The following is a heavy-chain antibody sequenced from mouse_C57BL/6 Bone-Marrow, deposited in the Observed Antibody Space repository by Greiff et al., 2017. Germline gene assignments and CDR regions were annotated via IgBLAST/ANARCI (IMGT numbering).Heavy chain of an antibody. D-gene: IGHD1-1*01. V-gene: IGHV1-50*01. CDR2: IDPSDSYT. Sequence: QVQLQQPGAELVKPGASVKLSCKASGYTFTSYWMQWVKQRPGQGLEWIGEIDPSDSYTNYKQKFKGKATLTVDTSSSTAYMQLSSLTSEDSAVYYCAREGLLRYWYFDVWGTGTTVTVSS. CDR3: AREGLLRYWYFDV. CDR1: GYTFTSYW. J-gene: IGHJ1*03.